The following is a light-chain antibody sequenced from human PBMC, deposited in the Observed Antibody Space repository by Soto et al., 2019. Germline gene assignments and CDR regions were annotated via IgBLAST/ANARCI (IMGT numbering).Light chain of an antibody. CDR1: SSDVGDFNY. Sequence: QSALTQPASVSGSPGQSITISCTGTSSDVGDFNYVSWYQQHPGKAPKLLIYEVIKRPSGISDRFSGSKSGNTASLTISGLQTEDEADYYCSSYTSSSTLVFGGGTKVTVL. CDR2: EVI. J-gene: IGLJ3*02. CDR3: SSYTSSSTLV. V-gene: IGLV2-14*03.